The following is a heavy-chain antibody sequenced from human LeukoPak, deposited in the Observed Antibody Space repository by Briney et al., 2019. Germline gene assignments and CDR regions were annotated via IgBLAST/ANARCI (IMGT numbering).Heavy chain of an antibody. CDR2: INHSGST. D-gene: IGHD1-26*01. Sequence: SETLSLTCAVYGGSFSGYYWSWIRQPPGKGLEWIGEINHSGSTNYNPSLKSRVTISVDTSKNQFSLKLSSVTAADTAVYYCARHRYSGSYLTVGYFDYWGQGTLVTVSS. CDR1: GGSFSGYY. V-gene: IGHV4-34*01. J-gene: IGHJ4*02. CDR3: ARHRYSGSYLTVGYFDY.